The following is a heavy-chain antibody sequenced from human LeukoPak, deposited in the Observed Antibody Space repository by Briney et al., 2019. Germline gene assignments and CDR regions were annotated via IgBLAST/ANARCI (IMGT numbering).Heavy chain of an antibody. J-gene: IGHJ5*02. CDR2: IYYSGST. V-gene: IGHV4-59*08. Sequence: SETLSLTCTVSGGSISSYYWSWIRQPPGKGLEWIGSIYYSGSTYYNPSLKSRVTISVDTSKNQFSLKLSSVTAADTAMYYCARVPSGSWDWFDPWGQGTLVTVSS. CDR1: GGSISSYY. CDR3: ARVPSGSWDWFDP. D-gene: IGHD3-22*01.